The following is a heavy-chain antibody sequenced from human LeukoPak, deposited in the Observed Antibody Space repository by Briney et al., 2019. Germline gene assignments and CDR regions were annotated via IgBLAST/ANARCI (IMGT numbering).Heavy chain of an antibody. J-gene: IGHJ5*02. Sequence: GGSVKLSCMASGYTFTGYYMHWVRQAPGQGLEWVGYINTNRGETNYAQKFQGRVTMTRDTSISTPYMELNRLRTDDTALYYCARGCFYELWREFRDTWFYPGVEATLVTV. V-gene: IGHV1-2*02. CDR1: GYTFTGYY. D-gene: IGHD3-3*01. CDR2: INTNRGET. CDR3: ARGCFYELWREFRDTWFYP.